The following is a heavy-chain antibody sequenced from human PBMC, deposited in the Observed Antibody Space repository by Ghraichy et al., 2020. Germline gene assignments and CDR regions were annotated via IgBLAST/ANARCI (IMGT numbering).Heavy chain of an antibody. Sequence: ASVKVSCQASGYIFTGYYIHWVRQAPGQGPEWMGWINPSSGATNYAQKFQGRVTMTRHTSIITAYMDLSRLRSDDTAVYYCARDSGSYPAFYFDYWGQGTLVTVSS. V-gene: IGHV1-2*02. J-gene: IGHJ4*02. D-gene: IGHD3-16*02. CDR3: ARDSGSYPAFYFDY. CDR1: GYIFTGYY. CDR2: INPSSGAT.